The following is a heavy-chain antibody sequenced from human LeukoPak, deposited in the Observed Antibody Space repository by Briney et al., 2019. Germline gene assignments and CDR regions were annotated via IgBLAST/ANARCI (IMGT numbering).Heavy chain of an antibody. J-gene: IGHJ6*04. CDR2: LNWNGDST. V-gene: IGHV3-20*04. CDR1: GFTFDDYG. Sequence: GGSLRLSCAASGFTFDDYGMNWVRQAPGKGLEWVSGLNWNGDSTGYADSVKGRFTISRDNAKNSLYLQMNSLRAEDTAVYYCAELGITMIGGVWGKGTTVTISS. CDR3: AELGITMIGGV. D-gene: IGHD3-10*02.